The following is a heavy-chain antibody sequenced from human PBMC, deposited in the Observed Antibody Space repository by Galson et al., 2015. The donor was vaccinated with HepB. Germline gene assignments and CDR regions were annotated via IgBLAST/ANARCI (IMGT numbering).Heavy chain of an antibody. CDR3: ARDPRTEYSSSWFTERRPGGSSGMDV. CDR2: TYYRSKWYN. Sequence: CAISGDSVSSNSAAWNWIRQSPSRGLEWLGRTYYRSKWYNDYAVSVKSRITINPDTSKYQFSLQLNSVTPEDTAVYYCARDPRTEYSSSWFTERRPGGSSGMDVWGQGTTVTVSS. J-gene: IGHJ6*02. V-gene: IGHV6-1*01. D-gene: IGHD6-13*01. CDR1: GDSVSSNSAA.